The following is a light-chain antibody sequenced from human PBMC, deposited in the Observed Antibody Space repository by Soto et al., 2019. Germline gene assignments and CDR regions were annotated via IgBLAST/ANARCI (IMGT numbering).Light chain of an antibody. CDR3: CSFGGSYTLAV. CDR1: SSDVGANNY. V-gene: IGLV2-11*01. J-gene: IGLJ2*01. Sequence: QSVLTQPRSVSGSPGQSVAISCTGTSSDVGANNYVSWYQQHPGKAPKLMLYDVSTRSSGVPDRFSGSKSGNTASLTISGLQPEDEADYYCCSFGGSYTLAVFCGGTKLTVL. CDR2: DVS.